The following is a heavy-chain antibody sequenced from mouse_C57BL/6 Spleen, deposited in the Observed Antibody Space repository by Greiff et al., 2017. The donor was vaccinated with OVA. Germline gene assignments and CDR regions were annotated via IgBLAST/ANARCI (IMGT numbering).Heavy chain of an antibody. Sequence: VQVVESGPGLVAPSQSLSITCTVSGFSLTSYGVDWVRQPPGKGLEWLGVIWGGGSTNYNSALMSRLSISKDNSKIQVFLKMNSLQTDDTAMYDCAKQVYYGSSELVWYFDVWGTGTTVTVSS. CDR1: GFSLTSYG. CDR3: AKQVYYGSSELVWYFDV. V-gene: IGHV2-9*01. J-gene: IGHJ1*03. CDR2: IWGGGST. D-gene: IGHD1-1*01.